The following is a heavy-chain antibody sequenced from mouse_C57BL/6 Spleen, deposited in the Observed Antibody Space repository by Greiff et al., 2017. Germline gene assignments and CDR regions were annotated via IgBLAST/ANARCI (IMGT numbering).Heavy chain of an antibody. J-gene: IGHJ2*01. CDR3: TREDWDD. CDR2: IDPETGGT. Sequence: QVQLKESGAELVRPGASVTLSCKASGYTFTDYEMHWVKQTPVHGLEWIGAIDPETGGTAYNQKFKGKAILTADKSSSTAYMELRSLTSEDSAVYYCTREDWDDWGQGTTLTVSS. CDR1: GYTFTDYE. V-gene: IGHV1-15*01. D-gene: IGHD4-1*01.